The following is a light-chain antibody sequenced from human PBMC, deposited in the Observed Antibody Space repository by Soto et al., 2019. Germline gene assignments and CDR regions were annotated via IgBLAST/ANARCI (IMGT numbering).Light chain of an antibody. J-gene: IGKJ4*01. V-gene: IGKV1-5*03. CDR2: KAS. Sequence: DIQMTQSPSTLSASVGDRVTITCRASQSISSWLAWYQQKPGKAPNLLIYKASSLESGVPSRFSGSGSGTEFTLTIRSLQPDDFATYYCQQYNSYPLTFGGGTKVGIK. CDR3: QQYNSYPLT. CDR1: QSISSW.